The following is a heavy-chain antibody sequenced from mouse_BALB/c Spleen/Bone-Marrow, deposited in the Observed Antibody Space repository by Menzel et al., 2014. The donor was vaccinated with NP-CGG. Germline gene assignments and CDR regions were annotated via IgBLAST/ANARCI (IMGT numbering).Heavy chain of an antibody. Sequence: EVQLQESGGGLVQPKGSLKLSCAASGFTFNTYAMNWVRQAPGKGLEWVARIRSKSNNYATYYADSVKDRFTISRDDSQGMLYLQMNNLKTKDTAMYYCVRHSYYYGSSYYAMDYWGQGTSVTVSS. J-gene: IGHJ4*01. CDR2: IRSKSNNYAT. CDR1: GFTFNTYA. D-gene: IGHD1-1*01. CDR3: VRHSYYYGSSYYAMDY. V-gene: IGHV10-1*02.